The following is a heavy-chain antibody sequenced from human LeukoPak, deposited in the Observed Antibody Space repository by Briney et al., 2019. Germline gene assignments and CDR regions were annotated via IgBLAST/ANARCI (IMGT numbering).Heavy chain of an antibody. CDR3: ARGGYGDYYYYYYMDV. CDR2: INPNSGGT. Sequence: GASVKVSCKASGYTFTGYYMHWVRPAPGQGLEWMGWINPNSGGTNYAQKFQGRVTMTRDTSISTAYMELSRLRSDDTAVYYCARGGYGDYYYYYYMDVWGKGTTVTVSS. CDR1: GYTFTGYY. V-gene: IGHV1-2*02. D-gene: IGHD4-17*01. J-gene: IGHJ6*03.